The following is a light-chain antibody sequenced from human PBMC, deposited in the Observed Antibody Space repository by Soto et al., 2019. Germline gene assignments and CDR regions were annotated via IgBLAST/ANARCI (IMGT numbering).Light chain of an antibody. V-gene: IGLV2-23*01. Sequence: QSALTQPASVSGSPGQSITISCTGPSSDVGSYNLVSWYQQHPGIAPKLMIYEDSKRPSGVSNRFSGSKSGNTASLTISGLQAEDEADYYCCSYAGSSTVVFGGGTKVTVL. CDR2: EDS. CDR1: SSDVGSYNL. CDR3: CSYAGSSTVV. J-gene: IGLJ2*01.